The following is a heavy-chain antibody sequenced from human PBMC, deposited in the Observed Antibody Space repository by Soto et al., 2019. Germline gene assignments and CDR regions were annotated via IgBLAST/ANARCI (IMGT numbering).Heavy chain of an antibody. Sequence: WTWIRQHPGQGLEWIGFISYSGSTYYSSPLKGRVAISADTSKNQFSLKLNSVTAADTAVYYCTRGDYWGQGTLVTVSS. CDR2: ISYSGST. J-gene: IGHJ4*02. CDR3: TRGDY. V-gene: IGHV4-31*02.